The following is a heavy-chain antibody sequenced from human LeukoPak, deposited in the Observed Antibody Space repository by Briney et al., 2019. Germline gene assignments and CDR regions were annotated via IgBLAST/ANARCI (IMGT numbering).Heavy chain of an antibody. J-gene: IGHJ4*02. D-gene: IGHD6-6*01. Sequence: GGSLRLSCAASGFTFSSYAMHWVRQAPGKGLEWVAVISYDGSNKYYADSVKGRFTISRDNSKNTLYLQMNSLRAEDTAVYYCARPRFRIAARPAFDYWGQGTLVTVSS. V-gene: IGHV3-30-3*01. CDR3: ARPRFRIAARPAFDY. CDR2: ISYDGSNK. CDR1: GFTFSSYA.